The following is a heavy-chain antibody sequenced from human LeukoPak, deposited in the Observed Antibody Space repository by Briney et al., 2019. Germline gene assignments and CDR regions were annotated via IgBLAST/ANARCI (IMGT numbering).Heavy chain of an antibody. D-gene: IGHD1-7*01. V-gene: IGHV3-7*01. CDR1: GFIFSNYW. CDR3: ARHMKLELPASSGYCYGMDV. CDR2: IKQDGREN. J-gene: IGHJ6*02. Sequence: GGSLRLSCAASGFIFSNYWMTWVRQAPGKGLEWVANIKQDGRENYYVDSVKARSTISRDNAKNSMYLQMNSLRAEDTAVYYCARHMKLELPASSGYCYGMDVWGRGTTVTVSS.